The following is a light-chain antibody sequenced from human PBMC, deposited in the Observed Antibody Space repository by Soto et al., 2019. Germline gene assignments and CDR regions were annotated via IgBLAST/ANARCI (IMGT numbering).Light chain of an antibody. Sequence: DIQMTQSPSTLSASVGDRVTITCRARHAISHHLAWYQQKPGKVPKLLIYAASTLQSGVPSRFSGSGSATDFTLTISTLQPEDVATYYCQKYDTAPLTFGGGTKVDI. CDR2: AAS. CDR3: QKYDTAPLT. CDR1: HAISHH. J-gene: IGKJ4*01. V-gene: IGKV1-27*01.